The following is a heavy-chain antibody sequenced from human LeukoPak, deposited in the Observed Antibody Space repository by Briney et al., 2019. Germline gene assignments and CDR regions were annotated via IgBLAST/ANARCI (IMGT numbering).Heavy chain of an antibody. CDR1: GGSISSYY. J-gene: IGHJ4*02. V-gene: IGHV4-59*01. CDR3: ARAVRGVTVGYFDY. CDR2: IYYSGST. D-gene: IGHD3-10*01. Sequence: SETLSLTCTVSGGSISSYYWSWIRQPPGKGLEWIGYIYYSGSTNYNPSLKSRVTISVDTSKNQFSLKLSSVTAADTAVYYCARAVRGVTVGYFDYWGQGTLVTVSS.